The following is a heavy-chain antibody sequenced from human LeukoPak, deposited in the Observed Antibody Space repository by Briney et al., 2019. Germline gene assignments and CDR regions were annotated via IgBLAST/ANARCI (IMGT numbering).Heavy chain of an antibody. V-gene: IGHV3-11*04. Sequence: GGSLRLSCAASGLTVSRNYMSWIRQAPGKGLEWVSYISSSGSTIYYADSVKGRFTISRDNAKNSLYLQMNSLRAEDTAVYYCASSKWDKDAFDIWGQGTMVTVSS. D-gene: IGHD1-26*01. CDR2: ISSSGSTI. CDR1: GLTVSRNY. CDR3: ASSKWDKDAFDI. J-gene: IGHJ3*02.